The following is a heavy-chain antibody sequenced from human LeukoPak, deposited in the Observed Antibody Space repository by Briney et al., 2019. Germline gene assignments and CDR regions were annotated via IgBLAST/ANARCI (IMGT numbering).Heavy chain of an antibody. Sequence: GGSLRLSCETSGFTFSSYWMSWVRQAPGKGLEWVSAISGSGSSTYYADSVKGRFTISRDNSKNTLYLQMNSLRAEDTAVYYCAKGPRGVGATFGYYYYMDVWGKGTTVTVSS. D-gene: IGHD1-26*01. CDR1: GFTFSSYW. V-gene: IGHV3-23*01. CDR2: ISGSGSST. J-gene: IGHJ6*03. CDR3: AKGPRGVGATFGYYYYMDV.